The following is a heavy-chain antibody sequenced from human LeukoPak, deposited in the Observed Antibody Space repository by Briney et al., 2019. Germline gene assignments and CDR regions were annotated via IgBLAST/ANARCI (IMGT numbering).Heavy chain of an antibody. CDR2: INHSGST. J-gene: IGHJ3*02. CDR1: GGSFSGYY. D-gene: IGHD6-19*01. CDR3: ARGLRYPVAGTYRAFDI. V-gene: IGHV4-34*01. Sequence: PETLSLTCAVYGGSFSGYYWSWIRQPPGKGLECIGEINHSGSTNYNPSLKSRVTISVDTSKNQFSLKLSSVTAADTAVSFCARGLRYPVAGTYRAFDIWGQGTMVTVSS.